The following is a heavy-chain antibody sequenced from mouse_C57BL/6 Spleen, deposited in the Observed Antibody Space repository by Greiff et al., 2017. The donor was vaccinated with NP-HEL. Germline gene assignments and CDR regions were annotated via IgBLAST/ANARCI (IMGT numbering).Heavy chain of an antibody. CDR3: ARREEWAVEGRYDYDENFDY. D-gene: IGHD2-4*01. Sequence: QVQLKESGAELVRPGASVKLSCKASGYTFTSYGISWVKQRTGQGLEWIGEIYPRSGNTYYNEKFKGKATLTADKSSSTAYMELRRLTSEDSAVYFCARREEWAVEGRYDYDENFDYWGQGTTLTVSS. CDR1: GYTFTSYG. V-gene: IGHV1-81*01. J-gene: IGHJ2*01. CDR2: IYPRSGNT.